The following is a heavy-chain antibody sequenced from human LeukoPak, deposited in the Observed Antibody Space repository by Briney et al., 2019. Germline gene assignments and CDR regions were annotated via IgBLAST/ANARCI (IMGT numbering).Heavy chain of an antibody. CDR3: ARGGDIVVVPAAPFDY. D-gene: IGHD2-2*01. V-gene: IGHV3-23*01. CDR1: GFSFSTYG. J-gene: IGHJ4*02. CDR2: IGDSGETT. Sequence: GGSLRLSCAASGFSFSTYGMSWVRQAPGKGLEWVAVIGDSGETTIYRDSVKGRLTISRDNSKNTVYLQMNSLRAEDTAVYYCARGGDIVVVPAAPFDYWGQGTLVTVSS.